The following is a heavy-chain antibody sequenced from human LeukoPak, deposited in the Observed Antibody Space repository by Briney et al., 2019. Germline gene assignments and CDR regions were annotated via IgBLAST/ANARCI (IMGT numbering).Heavy chain of an antibody. CDR3: ARDGRHWDLDF. J-gene: IGHJ4*02. CDR2: INPKSGGT. V-gene: IGHV1-2*06. D-gene: IGHD7-27*01. CDR1: GYTFTDHY. Sequence: ASVKVSCKTSGYTFTDHYIHWVRQAPGQGLEWMGRINPKSGGTNYAQEFQGRFTVTRDTSISMTNMELSRLNFDDTAVYYCARDGRHWDLDFWGQGTLVTVSS.